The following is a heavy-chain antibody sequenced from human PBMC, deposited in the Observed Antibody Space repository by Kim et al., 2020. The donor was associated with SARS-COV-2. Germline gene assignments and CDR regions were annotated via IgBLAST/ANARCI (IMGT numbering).Heavy chain of an antibody. V-gene: IGHV1-18*01. Sequence: AQKLQGRVTMTTDTSTSTAYMELRSLRSDDTAVYYCARGKLGELSLSHDYWGQGTLVTVSS. D-gene: IGHD3-16*02. CDR3: ARGKLGELSLSHDY. J-gene: IGHJ4*02.